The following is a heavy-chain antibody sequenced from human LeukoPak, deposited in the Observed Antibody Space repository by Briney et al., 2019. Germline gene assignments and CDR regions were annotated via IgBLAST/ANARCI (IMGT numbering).Heavy chain of an antibody. V-gene: IGHV4-59*01. Sequence: SETLSLTCAVSGGSISSYYWIWIRQSPGKGLEWIACIYYSGSTKYNPSLKSRVTISVDTSKNQFSLKLSSVTAADTAVYYCASLAGGDDSNLGAYFDYWGQGTLVTVSS. J-gene: IGHJ4*02. D-gene: IGHD3-16*01. CDR3: ASLAGGDDSNLGAYFDY. CDR1: GGSISSYY. CDR2: IYYSGST.